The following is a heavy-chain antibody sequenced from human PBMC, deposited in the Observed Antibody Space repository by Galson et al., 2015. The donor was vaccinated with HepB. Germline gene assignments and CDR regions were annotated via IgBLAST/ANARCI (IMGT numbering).Heavy chain of an antibody. D-gene: IGHD5-24*01. Sequence: SLRLSCAASGFTFSSYSMNWVRQAPGKGLEWVSSISSSSSYIYYADSVKGRFTISRDNAKNSLYLQMNSLRAEDTAVYYCARWHTAPGRWLQWGPSGMDVWGQGTTVTVSS. CDR2: ISSSSSYI. J-gene: IGHJ6*02. CDR1: GFTFSSYS. CDR3: ARWHTAPGRWLQWGPSGMDV. V-gene: IGHV3-21*01.